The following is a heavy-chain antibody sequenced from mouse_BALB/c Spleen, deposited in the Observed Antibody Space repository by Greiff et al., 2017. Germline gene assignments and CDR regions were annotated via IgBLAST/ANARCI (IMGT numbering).Heavy chain of an antibody. V-gene: IGHV5-6-4*01. CDR1: GFTFSSYT. CDR2: ISSGGSYT. D-gene: IGHD2-4*01. CDR3: TREGYDYDGFAY. J-gene: IGHJ3*01. Sequence: EVQVVESGGGLVKPGGSLKLSCAASGFTFSSYTMSWVRQTPEKRLEWVATISSGGSYTYYPDSVKGRFTISRDNAKNTLYLQMSSLKSEDTAMYYCTREGYDYDGFAYWGQGTLVTVSA.